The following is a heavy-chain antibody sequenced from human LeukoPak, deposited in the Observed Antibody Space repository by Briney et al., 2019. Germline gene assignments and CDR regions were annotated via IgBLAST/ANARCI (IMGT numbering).Heavy chain of an antibody. CDR1: GFTVSSNE. Sequence: PGGSLRLSCAASGFTVSSNEMSWVRQAPGKGLEWVSSISGGSTYYADSRKGRFTISRDNSKNTLHLQMNSLRAEDTAVYYCARDGGPVTNAFDIWGQGTMVTVSS. J-gene: IGHJ3*02. D-gene: IGHD4-11*01. V-gene: IGHV3-38-3*01. CDR3: ARDGGPVTNAFDI. CDR2: ISGGST.